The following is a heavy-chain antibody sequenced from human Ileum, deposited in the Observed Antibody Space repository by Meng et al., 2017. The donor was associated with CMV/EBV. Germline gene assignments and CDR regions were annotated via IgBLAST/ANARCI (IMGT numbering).Heavy chain of an antibody. CDR1: GSSFSNYY. CDR3: ATDQKRSYRRGGYYYYAMDV. V-gene: IGHV4-34*01. J-gene: IGHJ6*02. D-gene: IGHD3-16*01. Sequence: SETLSLTCAVYGSSFSNYYWTWIRQPPGKGLEWIGEINHSGSANYNASLKSRVTISVDTSKKQFSLKLSSLPAADTAVYYCATDQKRSYRRGGYYYYAMDVWGQGTTVTVSS. CDR2: INHSGSA.